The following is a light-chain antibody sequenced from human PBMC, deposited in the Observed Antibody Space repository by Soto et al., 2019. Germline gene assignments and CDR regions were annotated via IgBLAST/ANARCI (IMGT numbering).Light chain of an antibody. Sequence: EIVLTHSPATLDCSPGERDTLSCRASQTGGNYLAGYQQKPGQVHRLLIYNASNRATGVPVRFSGSGSGTEFTLTISRIEPDDFAVYYCKQRCNGHLPWTFGQGAKVEI. CDR2: NAS. V-gene: IGKV3-11*01. CDR1: QTGGNY. J-gene: IGKJ1*01. CDR3: KQRCNGHLPWT.